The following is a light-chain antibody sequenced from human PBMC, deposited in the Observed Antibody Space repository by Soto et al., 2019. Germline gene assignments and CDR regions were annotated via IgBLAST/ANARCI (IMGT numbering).Light chain of an antibody. CDR3: ISYTDMQSYL. Sequence: QSVLTQPASVSGSPGQSITISCSGTSSDIGSYDQVAWYQQFPGKSPKLIIYAVSDRPSGVSDRFSGSKSGISASLTISGLQTEDEADYYCISYTDMQSYLFGPGTKVTVL. V-gene: IGLV2-14*03. J-gene: IGLJ1*01. CDR1: SSDIGSYDQ. CDR2: AVS.